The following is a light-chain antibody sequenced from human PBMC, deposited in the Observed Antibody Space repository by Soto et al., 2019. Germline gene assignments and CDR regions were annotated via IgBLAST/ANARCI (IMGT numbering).Light chain of an antibody. V-gene: IGKV2-30*01. CDR2: KVS. CDR1: QSLVYSDGNAY. Sequence: DVVMTQSPLSLPVTLGQPASISCRSSQSLVYSDGNAYLILFHQRPGQSPRRLIFKVSNRDSGVPDRFSGSGAGSDFTLKISRVEAEDVGVYCSKRGSFWPCTFGQGTKVDIK. CDR3: KRGSFWPCT. J-gene: IGKJ1*01.